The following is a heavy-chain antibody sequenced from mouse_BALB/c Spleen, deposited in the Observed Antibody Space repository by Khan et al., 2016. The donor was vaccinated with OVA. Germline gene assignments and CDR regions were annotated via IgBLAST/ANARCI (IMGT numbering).Heavy chain of an antibody. J-gene: IGHJ4*01. D-gene: IGHD1-2*01. CDR3: TYSLLLCAMDY. V-gene: IGHV14-3*02. Sequence: EVQLQESGAELVKPGASVKLSCTGSGFNIKDTYIHWVKQRPEQGLEWIGRIDPANGNTKYDPKFQGKATITADTSSNTAYLQLSSLTSEDTAVXYCTYSLLLCAMDYWGQGTSVTVSS. CDR1: GFNIKDTY. CDR2: IDPANGNT.